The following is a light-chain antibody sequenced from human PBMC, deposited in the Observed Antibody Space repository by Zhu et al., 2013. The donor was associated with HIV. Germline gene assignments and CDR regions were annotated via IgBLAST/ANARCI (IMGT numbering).Light chain of an antibody. J-gene: IGKJ4*01. CDR2: ATS. CDR1: QDIGND. CDR3: QQLKSYPLT. V-gene: IGKV1-17*01. Sequence: DVQMTQSPSSLSAAVGDRITITCRASQDIGNDLGWYQQKPGKAPKRLIYATSTLDSGVPSRFSGSGSGTEFTLTISSLQPEDFAVYYCQQLKSYPLTFGGGTKVEIK.